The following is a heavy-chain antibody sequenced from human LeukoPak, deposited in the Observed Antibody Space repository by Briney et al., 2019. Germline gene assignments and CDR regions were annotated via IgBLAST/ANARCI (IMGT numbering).Heavy chain of an antibody. CDR3: ARRGTSLRPMDS. J-gene: IGHJ4*02. Sequence: SSETLSLTCAVYGGSFSGYFWSWIRQSPGKGLEWIGEISHRGTTNYNPSLKSRVSISVDTSKNQYPLNLTSVTAADTAVYYCARRGTSLRPMDSWGQGTLVTVSS. CDR1: GGSFSGYF. V-gene: IGHV4-34*01. CDR2: ISHRGTT.